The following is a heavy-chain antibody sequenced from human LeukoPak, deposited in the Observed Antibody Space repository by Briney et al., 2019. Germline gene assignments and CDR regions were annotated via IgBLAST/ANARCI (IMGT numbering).Heavy chain of an antibody. J-gene: IGHJ6*03. Sequence: PSETLSLTCTVSGGSISSYYWSWIRQPPGKGLEWIGYIYYSGSTNYNPSLKSRVTISVDTSKNQFSLKLSSVTAADTAVYYCARPVVTEGYYYMDVWGKGTTVTISS. CDR2: IYYSGST. CDR3: ARPVVTEGYYYMDV. D-gene: IGHD2-21*02. CDR1: GGSISSYY. V-gene: IGHV4-59*12.